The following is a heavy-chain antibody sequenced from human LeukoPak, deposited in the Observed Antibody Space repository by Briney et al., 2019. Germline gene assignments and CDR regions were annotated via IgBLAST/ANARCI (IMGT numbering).Heavy chain of an antibody. CDR2: IRGSGGGT. Sequence: GGSLRLSCAASGFTFSSNAMSWVRQAPGKGLEWVSAIRGSGGGTYYADSVKGRFTISRDNSKNALYLQMNSLRAEDTAVYYCAKVRSDYYDILTGNYNPLFDYWGQGTLVTVSS. CDR1: GFTFSSNA. V-gene: IGHV3-23*01. D-gene: IGHD3-9*01. CDR3: AKVRSDYYDILTGNYNPLFDY. J-gene: IGHJ4*02.